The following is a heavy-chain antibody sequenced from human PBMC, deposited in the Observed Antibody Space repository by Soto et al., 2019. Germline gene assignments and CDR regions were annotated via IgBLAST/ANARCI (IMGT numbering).Heavy chain of an antibody. CDR3: ARVHYDFWSGYYDAFDI. D-gene: IGHD3-3*01. Sequence: SETLSLTCTVSGASISTYYWIWIRQPPGKGLEWIGYIYYSGSTNYNPSLKSRVTISVDTSKNQFSLKLSSVTAADTAVYYCARVHYDFWSGYYDAFDIWVQGTMVTVSS. CDR1: GASISTYY. J-gene: IGHJ3*02. CDR2: IYYSGST. V-gene: IGHV4-59*01.